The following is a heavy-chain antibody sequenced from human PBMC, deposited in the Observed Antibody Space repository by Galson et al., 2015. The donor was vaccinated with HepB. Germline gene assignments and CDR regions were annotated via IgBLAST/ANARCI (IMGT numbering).Heavy chain of an antibody. Sequence: SLRLSCAASGITFSSYGMHWVRQAPGKGLEWVAVIWYDGSNKYYADSVKGRFTISRDNSKKTLYMQMNSLRVEDTAVYYCAAYSSSWSYFDYWGQGTLVTVSS. J-gene: IGHJ4*02. CDR3: AAYSSSWSYFDY. V-gene: IGHV3-33*01. CDR1: GITFSSYG. CDR2: IWYDGSNK. D-gene: IGHD6-13*01.